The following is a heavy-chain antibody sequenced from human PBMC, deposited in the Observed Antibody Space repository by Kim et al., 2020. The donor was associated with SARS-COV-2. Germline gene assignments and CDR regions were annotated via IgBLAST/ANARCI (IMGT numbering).Heavy chain of an antibody. D-gene: IGHD2-2*01. CDR1: GGSISSSSYY. CDR2: IYYSGST. CDR3: AGLAGYCSSTSCYRDAFDI. V-gene: IGHV4-39*01. Sequence: SETLSLTCTVSGGSISSSSYYWGWIRQPPGKGLEWIGSIYYSGSTYYNPSLKSRVTISVDTSKNQFSLKLSSVTAADTAVYYCAGLAGYCSSTSCYRDAFDIWGQGTMVTVSS. J-gene: IGHJ3*02.